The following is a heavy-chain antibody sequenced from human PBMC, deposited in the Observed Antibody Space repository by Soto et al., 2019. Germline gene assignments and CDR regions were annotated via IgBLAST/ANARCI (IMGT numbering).Heavy chain of an antibody. J-gene: IGHJ3*02. CDR3: ARDRSLRFLEWSPDAFDI. CDR1: GYTFTSYG. Sequence: EASVKVSCKASGYTFTSYGISWVRQAPGQGLEWMGWISAYNGNTNYAQKLQGRVTMTTDTSTSTAYMELRSLRSDDTAVYYCARDRSLRFLEWSPDAFDIWGQGTMVTVSS. D-gene: IGHD3-3*01. V-gene: IGHV1-18*01. CDR2: ISAYNGNT.